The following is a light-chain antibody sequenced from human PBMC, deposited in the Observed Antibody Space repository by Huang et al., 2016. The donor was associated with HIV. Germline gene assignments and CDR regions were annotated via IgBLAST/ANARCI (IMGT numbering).Light chain of an antibody. CDR2: TAS. V-gene: IGKV1-6*01. CDR3: LQDYTYPWT. Sequence: AIQMTQSTASLSASVGDRVTITCRASHDIGNDLGWYQQRLGKAPKLLVSTASHLQSGVPSRFTGSGSGTHFTLTISGLQPEDFATYYCLQDYTYPWTFGQGTKVEI. J-gene: IGKJ1*01. CDR1: HDIGND.